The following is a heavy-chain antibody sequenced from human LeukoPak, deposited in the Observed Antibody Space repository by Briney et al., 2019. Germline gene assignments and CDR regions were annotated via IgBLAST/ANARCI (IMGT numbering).Heavy chain of an antibody. CDR3: SKWKAIVLVPAARSPIDY. V-gene: IGHV3-23*01. CDR2: ISGSGGRT. Sequence: GGSLRLSCAASGFTFSSYAMNWVRQAPGKGLEWVSSISGSGGRTYYADSVKGRFTISRDNSKNTLYLQMNSLRAEDTAVYYCSKWKAIVLVPAARSPIDYWGQGTLVTVSS. D-gene: IGHD2-2*01. CDR1: GFTFSSYA. J-gene: IGHJ4*02.